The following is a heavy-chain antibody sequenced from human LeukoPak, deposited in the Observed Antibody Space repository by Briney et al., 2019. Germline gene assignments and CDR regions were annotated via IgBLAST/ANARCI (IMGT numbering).Heavy chain of an antibody. Sequence: SETLSLTCTVSGGSISSYYWSWIRQPPGKGLECIGYIYYSGSTNYNPSLKSRVTISVDTSKSQFSLKLSSVTAADTAVYYCARRLTSGRGYGLDVWGQGTTVTVSS. J-gene: IGHJ6*02. D-gene: IGHD3-10*01. CDR1: GGSISSYY. V-gene: IGHV4-59*08. CDR2: IYYSGST. CDR3: ARRLTSGRGYGLDV.